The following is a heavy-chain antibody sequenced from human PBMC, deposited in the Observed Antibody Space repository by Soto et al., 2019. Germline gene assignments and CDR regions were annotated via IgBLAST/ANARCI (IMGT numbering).Heavy chain of an antibody. V-gene: IGHV4-39*01. CDR1: GVSITNTSYY. J-gene: IGHJ4*02. CDR2: IYFSGST. CDR3: ARHGSY. Sequence: QLQLQESGPGLVKPSETLSLTCTVSGVSITNTSYYWGWIRQPPGKGPEWIGTIYFSGSTFYNPSLKSRLTISVDTSKNQFSLRLSSVTAADTAVYYCARHGSYWGQGTLVAVSS.